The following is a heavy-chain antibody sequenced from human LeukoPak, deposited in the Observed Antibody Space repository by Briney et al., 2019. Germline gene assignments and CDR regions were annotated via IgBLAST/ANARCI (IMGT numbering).Heavy chain of an antibody. CDR1: GGSFSGYY. CDR3: ARTSQYYGGNQLFDY. CDR2: INHSGST. J-gene: IGHJ4*02. V-gene: IGHV4-34*01. Sequence: SETLSLTCAVYGGSFSGYYWSWIRQPPGKGLEWIGEINHSGSTNYNPSLKSRVTISVDTSKNQFSLKLSSATAADTAVYYCARTSQYYGGNQLFDYWGQGTLVTVSS. D-gene: IGHD4-23*01.